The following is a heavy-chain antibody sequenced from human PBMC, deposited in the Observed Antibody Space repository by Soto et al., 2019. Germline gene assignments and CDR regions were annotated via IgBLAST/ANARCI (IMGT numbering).Heavy chain of an antibody. D-gene: IGHD2-2*01. Sequence: EVQLLESGGGLVQPGGSLRLSCVASGFTFSSYAMTWVRQAPGKGLEWVSAITGSGGSTDYADSVKGRFTISRDNSKNTLDLQMNSLRAEDTAVYYCAKYQGYCRTTSCYYRLDCWGQGTLVTVSS. CDR1: GFTFSSYA. J-gene: IGHJ4*02. CDR3: AKYQGYCRTTSCYYRLDC. V-gene: IGHV3-23*01. CDR2: ITGSGGST.